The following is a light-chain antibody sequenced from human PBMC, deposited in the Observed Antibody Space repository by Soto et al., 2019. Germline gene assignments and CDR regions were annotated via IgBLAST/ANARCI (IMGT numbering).Light chain of an antibody. CDR1: SSDIGGYSY. V-gene: IGLV2-14*03. J-gene: IGLJ3*02. CDR2: DVS. Sequence: QSALTQPASVSGSPGQAITISCTGTSSDIGGYSYVSWYQPHPGKAPQLMIYDVSNRRSGVSTRFSDSKTGNTASLTISGLQDEDESYYYCSSYTSSHPLLFGGGTKLTVL. CDR3: SSYTSSHPLL.